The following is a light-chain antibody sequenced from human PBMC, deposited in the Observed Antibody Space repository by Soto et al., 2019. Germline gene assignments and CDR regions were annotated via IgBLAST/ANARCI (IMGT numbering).Light chain of an antibody. Sequence: EIVMTQSPATLSVSPGETATLSCRASQRVSSNLAWYQQLPGQAPRLLINGASTRAYGIPARFSGSGSGTDLTLTLSRLEPEDFAVYYCQQYGSSGTFGQGTKVDIK. CDR2: GAS. CDR1: QRVSSN. CDR3: QQYGSSGT. V-gene: IGKV3-15*01. J-gene: IGKJ1*01.